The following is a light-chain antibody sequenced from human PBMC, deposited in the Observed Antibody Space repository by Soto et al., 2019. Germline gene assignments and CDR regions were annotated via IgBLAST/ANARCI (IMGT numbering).Light chain of an antibody. Sequence: IVLTESASALSLSPGERATLSCRASQSVRTYLAWYQQKPGQAPRLLIYDASTRATGIPARFSGSGSGTEFTLTISSLQPEDFATYYCLQHNSYPRPFGQGTKVDIK. CDR1: QSVRTY. V-gene: IGKV3-11*01. J-gene: IGKJ1*01. CDR2: DAS. CDR3: LQHNSYPRP.